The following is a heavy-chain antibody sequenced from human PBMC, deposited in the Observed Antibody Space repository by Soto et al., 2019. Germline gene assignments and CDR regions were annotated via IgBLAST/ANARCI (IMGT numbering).Heavy chain of an antibody. CDR2: INHSGST. CDR3: AGQAVAGISYYYYLDV. V-gene: IGHV4-34*01. Sequence: SETLSLTCAVYGGSFSGYYWSWIRQPPGKGLEWIGEINHSGSTNYNPSLKSRVTISVDTSKNQFSLKLSSVTAADTAVYYCAGQAVAGISYYYYLDVWGKATTVTVSS. CDR1: GGSFSGYY. D-gene: IGHD6-19*01. J-gene: IGHJ6*03.